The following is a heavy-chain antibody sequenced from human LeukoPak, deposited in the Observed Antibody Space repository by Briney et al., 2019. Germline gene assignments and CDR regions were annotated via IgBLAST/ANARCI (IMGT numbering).Heavy chain of an antibody. CDR2: IKQDGSEK. CDR1: GFTSASYW. V-gene: IGHV3-7*01. Sequence: GGSLRLSCAASGFTSASYWMSWVRQAPGKGLEWVANIKQDGSEKYYVDSVKGRFTISRDNAKNSLYLQMNSLRVEDTAVYYCARGEGDSGWYPGDYWGQGTLVTVSS. D-gene: IGHD6-19*01. CDR3: ARGEGDSGWYPGDY. J-gene: IGHJ4*02.